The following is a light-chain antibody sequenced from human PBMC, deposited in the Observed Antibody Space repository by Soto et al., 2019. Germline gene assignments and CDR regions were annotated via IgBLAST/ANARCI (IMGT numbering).Light chain of an antibody. CDR2: LGS. CDR3: MQALQTPYT. Sequence: EIVMTQSPASLPVTPGEPASISCRSSQRLLHSNGYHFLDWYLQKPGQSPQLLIYLGSYRASGVRDRVSGSGAGTDFTREISRVEAEDVGVYYCMQALQTPYTFGQGTKLEIK. J-gene: IGKJ2*01. V-gene: IGKV2-28*01. CDR1: QRLLHSNGYHF.